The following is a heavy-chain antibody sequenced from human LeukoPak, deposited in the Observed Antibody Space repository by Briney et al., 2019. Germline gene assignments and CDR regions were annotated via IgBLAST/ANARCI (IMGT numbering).Heavy chain of an antibody. V-gene: IGHV4-4*07. CDR3: ARDGESPPDSSFDY. CDR1: GGSISSYY. J-gene: IGHJ4*02. D-gene: IGHD3-10*01. Sequence: SETLSLTCTVSGGSISSYYWSWIRQPAGKGLEWIGRIYTSGSTNYNPSLKSRVTMSEDTSKNQFSLKLSSVTAADTAVYYCARDGESPPDSSFDYWGQGTLVTVSS. CDR2: IYTSGST.